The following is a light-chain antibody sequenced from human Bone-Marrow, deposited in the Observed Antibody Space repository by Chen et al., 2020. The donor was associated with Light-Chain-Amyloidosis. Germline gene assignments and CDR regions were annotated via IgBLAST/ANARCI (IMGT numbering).Light chain of an antibody. Sequence: QSALTQPASVSGSPGQSITISCTGTSSDVGGDNHVSWYQQHPDKAPKLMIYEVTNRPSWVPDSFSGFKSDNTASLTISGRQTEDEADYFCSSYTITNTLVFGSGTRVTVL. V-gene: IGLV2-14*01. CDR3: SSYTITNTLV. CDR1: SSDVGGDNH. J-gene: IGLJ1*01. CDR2: EVT.